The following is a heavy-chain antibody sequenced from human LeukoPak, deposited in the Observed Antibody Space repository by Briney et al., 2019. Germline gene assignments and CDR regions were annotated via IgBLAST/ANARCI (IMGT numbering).Heavy chain of an antibody. CDR3: ARDLLRAPFDP. J-gene: IGHJ5*02. D-gene: IGHD2-15*01. V-gene: IGHV1-18*01. CDR1: GYIFTNFG. CDR2: ISGYNGNT. Sequence: GASVKVSCKASGYIFTNFGISWVRQARGQGLEWMGWISGYNGNTKYVQKFQGRVTMTTDTSTSTAYMELRRLRSDDTAVYYCARDLLRAPFDPWGQGTLVTVSS.